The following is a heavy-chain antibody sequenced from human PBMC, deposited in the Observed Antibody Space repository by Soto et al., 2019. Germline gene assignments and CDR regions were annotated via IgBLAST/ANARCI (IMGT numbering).Heavy chain of an antibody. CDR3: AKCGAINTSIPTGFDP. D-gene: IGHD2-21*01. J-gene: IGHJ5*02. Sequence: PGGSLRLSCAASGFTFSNYAMAWVRQAPGKGLEYVSSITGNGGYTYYAHSVKGRFTISRDNSKNTLYLQMNSLTAEDTATYFCAKCGAINTSIPTGFDPWGQGTLVTVSS. CDR2: ITGNGGYT. CDR1: GFTFSNYA. V-gene: IGHV3-23*01.